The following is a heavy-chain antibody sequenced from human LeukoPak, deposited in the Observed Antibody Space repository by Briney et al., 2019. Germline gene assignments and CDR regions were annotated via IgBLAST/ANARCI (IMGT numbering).Heavy chain of an antibody. CDR1: GGSISSYY. J-gene: IGHJ2*01. CDR2: IYTSGST. CDR3: ARDHRSSWFGELSYWYFDL. Sequence: PSETLSLTCTVSGGSISSYYWSWIRQPAGKGLEWIGRIYTSGSTNYNPSLKSRVTMSVDTSKNQFSLKLSSATAADTAVYYCARDHRSSWFGELSYWYFDLWGRGTLVTVSS. V-gene: IGHV4-4*07. D-gene: IGHD3-10*01.